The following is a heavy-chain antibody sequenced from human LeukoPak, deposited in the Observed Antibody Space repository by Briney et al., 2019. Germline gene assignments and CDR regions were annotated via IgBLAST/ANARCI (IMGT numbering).Heavy chain of an antibody. V-gene: IGHV4-59*02. Sequence: SETLSLTCTVSGGSVTSYYWSWIRQPPGKGLEWIGYIHYSGSTKSNPSLMSRVTISVDTSKNQLSLKLSSVTAADTAVYYCARDQGSSLGMDVWGRGTTVTVSS. J-gene: IGHJ6*02. D-gene: IGHD6-13*01. CDR3: ARDQGSSLGMDV. CDR2: IHYSGST. CDR1: GGSVTSYY.